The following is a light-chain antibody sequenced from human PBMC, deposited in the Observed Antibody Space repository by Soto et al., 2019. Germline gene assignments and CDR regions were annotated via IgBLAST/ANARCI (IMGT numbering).Light chain of an antibody. CDR1: QSVISSS. J-gene: IGKJ1*01. CDR3: QQYGSSRWT. V-gene: IGKV3-20*01. CDR2: GAS. Sequence: DIVVTQSPATLSVSPGERATLSCRASQSVISSSLAWYQQKHGQAPRLLIYGASSRATGIPDRFSGSGSGTDLTITISRLEPEDFEVYYCQQYGSSRWTFGQGTKVDIK.